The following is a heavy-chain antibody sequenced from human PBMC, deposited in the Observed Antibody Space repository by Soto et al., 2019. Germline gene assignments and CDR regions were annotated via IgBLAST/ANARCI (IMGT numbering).Heavy chain of an antibody. V-gene: IGHV1-46*01. Sequence: ASVKVSCKAAGYTFTSYYMHWVRQAPGQGLEWMGIINPSGGSTSYAQKFQGRVTMTRDTSTSTVYMELSSLRSEDTAVYYCARVSIASPLGWYYGMDVGGQGNTVPV. J-gene: IGHJ6*02. CDR1: GYTFTSYY. CDR3: ARVSIASPLGWYYGMDV. D-gene: IGHD6-6*01. CDR2: INPSGGST.